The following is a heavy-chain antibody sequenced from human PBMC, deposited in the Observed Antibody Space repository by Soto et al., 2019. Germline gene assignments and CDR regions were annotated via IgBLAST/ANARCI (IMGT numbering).Heavy chain of an antibody. Sequence: QVQLVQSGAEVKKPGASVKVSCKASGYTFTSSGMSWVRQAPGQGLEWMGWISAHTGSSEYAQRFQGRVTMTTDRSTSTADMVRRSLRSYDTAVYYCARAFFYQGSDSRGYSFDAFDFWGPGTLVTVSS. CDR2: ISAHTGSS. D-gene: IGHD3-22*01. V-gene: IGHV1-18*01. CDR1: GYTFTSSG. CDR3: ARAFFYQGSDSRGYSFDAFDF. J-gene: IGHJ3*01.